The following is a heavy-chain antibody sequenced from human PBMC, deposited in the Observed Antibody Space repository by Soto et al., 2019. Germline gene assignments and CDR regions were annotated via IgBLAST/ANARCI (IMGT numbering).Heavy chain of an antibody. V-gene: IGHV3-33*01. CDR2: IWYDGSNK. CDR3: ARDQGYSSGWSTYYGMDV. J-gene: IGHJ6*02. Sequence: QVQLVESGGGVVQPGRSLRLSCAASGFTFSSYGMHWVRQARGKGLEWVAVIWYDGSNKYYADSVKGRFTISRDNSKNTLYLQMNSLRAEDTAVYYCARDQGYSSGWSTYYGMDVWGQGTTVTVSS. D-gene: IGHD6-19*01. CDR1: GFTFSSYG.